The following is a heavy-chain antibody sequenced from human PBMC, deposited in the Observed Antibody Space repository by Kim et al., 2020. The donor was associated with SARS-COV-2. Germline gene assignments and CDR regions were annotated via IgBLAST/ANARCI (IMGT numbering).Heavy chain of an antibody. D-gene: IGHD1-7*01. Sequence: SETLSLTCTVSGGSISSSSYYWGWIRQPPGKGLEWIGSIYYSGSTYYNPSLKSRVTISVDTSKNQFSLKLSSVTAADTAVYYCARRVGDWNYSPYFDYWGQGTLVTVSS. CDR2: IYYSGST. J-gene: IGHJ4*02. CDR3: ARRVGDWNYSPYFDY. CDR1: GGSISSSSYY. V-gene: IGHV4-39*01.